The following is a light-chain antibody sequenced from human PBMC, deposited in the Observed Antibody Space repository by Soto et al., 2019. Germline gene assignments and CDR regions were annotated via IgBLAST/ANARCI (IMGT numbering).Light chain of an antibody. Sequence: DIQMTQFPSSLSASVGDRVTITCQASQDIAHYLAWYQQKPGKAPRVLLHHTSILQSGVPSRFSGSGNGTDFNVTITSLQPEDVATYFCQKYYRAPLTFGGGTRLEIK. J-gene: IGKJ5*01. CDR3: QKYYRAPLT. CDR1: QDIAHY. CDR2: HTS. V-gene: IGKV1-27*01.